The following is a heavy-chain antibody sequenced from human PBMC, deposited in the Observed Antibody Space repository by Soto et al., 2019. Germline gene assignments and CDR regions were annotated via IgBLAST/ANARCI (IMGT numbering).Heavy chain of an antibody. CDR1: GGSISSYY. V-gene: IGHV4-59*01. CDR2: IYYSGST. CDR3: ARVWGGAFSV. D-gene: IGHD3-10*01. Sequence: PSETLSLTCTVSGGSISSYYLSWIRQPPGKGLEWIGYIYYSGSTNYNPSLKSRVTISVDTSKNRFSLRLSSVTAADTAVYYCARVWGGAFSVWGHGTMLTVSS. J-gene: IGHJ3*01.